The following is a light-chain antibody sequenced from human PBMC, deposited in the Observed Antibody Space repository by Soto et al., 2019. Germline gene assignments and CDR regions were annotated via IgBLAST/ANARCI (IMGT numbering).Light chain of an antibody. Sequence: EIVLTQSPGTLSLSPGERATLSCRASQSVSSSYLAWYPQKPGQAPRPLIYGASSRAIGIPDRFSGSGSGTYFTLTISGLEPEDFAVYYCQQYGSSPWTFGQGTKVQIK. V-gene: IGKV3-20*01. CDR2: GAS. CDR3: QQYGSSPWT. CDR1: QSVSSSY. J-gene: IGKJ1*01.